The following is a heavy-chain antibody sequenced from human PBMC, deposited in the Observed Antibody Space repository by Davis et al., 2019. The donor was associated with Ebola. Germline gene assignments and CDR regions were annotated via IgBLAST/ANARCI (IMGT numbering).Heavy chain of an antibody. CDR3: ARGSRNMDV. CDR2: IKEDGSEK. J-gene: IGHJ6*02. CDR1: GFTLSNYW. Sequence: GESLMPPRAASGFTLSNYWMSWVCQAPGKGLEWVAKIKEDGSEKLEVDSVKGRFTISRDNAKDSLYLQMNSLRAEDTAVYYCARGSRNMDVWGQGTTVTVSS. V-gene: IGHV3-7*03.